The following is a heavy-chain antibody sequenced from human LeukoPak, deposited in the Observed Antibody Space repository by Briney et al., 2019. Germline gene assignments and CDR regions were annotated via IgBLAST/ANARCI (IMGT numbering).Heavy chain of an antibody. Sequence: GGSLRLSCAASGFTFSSYSMNWVRQAPGKGLEWVSSISSSSSYIYYADSVKGRFTISRDNAKNSLYLHMNNLRDEDTALYYCASVFGVTRIDYWGQGTLVTVSS. D-gene: IGHD3-3*01. CDR1: GFTFSSYS. V-gene: IGHV3-21*01. CDR2: ISSSSSYI. J-gene: IGHJ4*02. CDR3: ASVFGVTRIDY.